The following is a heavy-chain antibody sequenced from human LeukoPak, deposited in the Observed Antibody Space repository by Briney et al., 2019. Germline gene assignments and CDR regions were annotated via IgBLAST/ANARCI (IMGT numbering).Heavy chain of an antibody. Sequence: PGGSLRLSCAASGFTFSGNSMNWVRQAPGKGLELISSISSSSSYIYYADSVKGRFSISRDNAKNPLYLQMNSLRAEDTAVYYCARDWYSSSWYNYYGMDVWGQGTTVTVSS. CDR2: ISSSSSYI. D-gene: IGHD6-13*01. CDR1: GFTFSGNS. J-gene: IGHJ6*02. CDR3: ARDWYSSSWYNYYGMDV. V-gene: IGHV3-21*01.